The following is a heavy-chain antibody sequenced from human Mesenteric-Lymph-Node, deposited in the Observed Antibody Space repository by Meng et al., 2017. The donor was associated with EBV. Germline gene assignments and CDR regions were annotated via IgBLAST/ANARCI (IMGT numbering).Heavy chain of an antibody. CDR1: GFTFSRYW. Sequence: EVQLGESGGALVQPGGSLRLSCAASGFTFSRYWMHWGRQAPGKGLVWISRINENGGTTTYADSVRGRFTISRDNTKNTLYLQMNNLRVEDTAVYFCSRDLAGPYDDWGQGTLVTVSS. J-gene: IGHJ4*02. CDR3: SRDLAGPYDD. CDR2: INENGGTT. V-gene: IGHV3-74*01.